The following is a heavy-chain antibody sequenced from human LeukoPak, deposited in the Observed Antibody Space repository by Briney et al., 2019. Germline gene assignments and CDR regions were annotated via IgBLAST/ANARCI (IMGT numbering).Heavy chain of an antibody. CDR1: GGTFSSYA. CDR3: ARDTSTYYYDSSGQGYFEY. CDR2: ISPIFGTA. V-gene: IGHV1-69*13. J-gene: IGHJ4*02. D-gene: IGHD3-22*01. Sequence: SVKVSCKASGGTFSSYAISWVRQAPGQGLEWMGGISPIFGTANYAQKFQGRVTITADESTRSASMELSSLRSEDSAVYYCARDTSTYYYDSSGQGYFEYWGQGTLVTVSS.